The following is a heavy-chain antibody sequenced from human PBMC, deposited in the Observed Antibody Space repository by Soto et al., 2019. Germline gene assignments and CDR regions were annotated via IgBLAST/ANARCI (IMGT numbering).Heavy chain of an antibody. J-gene: IGHJ4*02. Sequence: PGGSLRLSCAASGFTFNIHSMNWVRQAPGKGLEWVSYIDISTSTIYYADSVKGRFTISRDNAKNSLYLQMNSLRDEDTAVYYCAREGFSYYYDSSGYLDYWGQGTLVTVSS. CDR2: IDISTSTI. CDR3: AREGFSYYYDSSGYLDY. D-gene: IGHD3-22*01. V-gene: IGHV3-48*02. CDR1: GFTFNIHS.